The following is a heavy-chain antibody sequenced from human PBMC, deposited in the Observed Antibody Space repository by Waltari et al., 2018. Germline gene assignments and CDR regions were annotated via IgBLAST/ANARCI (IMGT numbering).Heavy chain of an antibody. V-gene: IGHV4-59*13. CDR3: AGQHYYDTTGYYPFDY. CDR1: GASIRSFS. J-gene: IGHJ4*02. CDR2: LYYSGSN. Sequence: QVQLQESGPGLVKPSETLSLTCTVSGASIRSFSWSWIRQPPEKGLEWIGYLYYSGSNNYNPSLKRRVTISVDTSKNQFSLNLMSVTAADTAVYYCAGQHYYDTTGYYPFDYWGQGTLVTVSS. D-gene: IGHD3-22*01.